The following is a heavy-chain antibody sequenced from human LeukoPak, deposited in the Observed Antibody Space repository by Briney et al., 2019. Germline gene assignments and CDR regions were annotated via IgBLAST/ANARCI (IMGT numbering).Heavy chain of an antibody. Sequence: PGGSLRLSCAASGFTFSSYDMNWVRQAPGKGLEWVASISSSSSLIYYTDSVKGRFTISRDNAKNSLYLQMNSLRAEDTAVYFCAKEGRSTTPGYWGQGTLVTVSS. CDR3: AKEGRSTTPGY. J-gene: IGHJ4*02. CDR1: GFTFSSYD. CDR2: ISSSSSLI. V-gene: IGHV3-21*01. D-gene: IGHD6-13*01.